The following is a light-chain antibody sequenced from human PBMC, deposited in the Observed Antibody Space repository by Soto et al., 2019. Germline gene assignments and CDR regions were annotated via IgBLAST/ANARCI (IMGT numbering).Light chain of an antibody. J-gene: IGKJ1*01. CDR1: QNINSW. V-gene: IGKV1-5*03. CDR3: QQYKSYWT. Sequence: DIQMTQSPSTLSASVGDRVTITCRASQNINSWLAWYQQKPGKAPNLPIYKASSLESGVPSRFSGSGSGTEFTLTISSLQPHDFATYYCQQYKSYWTFGQGTKV. CDR2: KAS.